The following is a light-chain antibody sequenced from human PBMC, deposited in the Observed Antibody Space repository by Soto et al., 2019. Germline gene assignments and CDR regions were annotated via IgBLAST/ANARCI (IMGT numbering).Light chain of an antibody. V-gene: IGLV2-14*01. J-gene: IGLJ1*01. CDR3: SSFTSRFTFV. CDR1: RSDVGAYNY. Sequence: QSVLTQPASGSGSPGQSIAMSCTGTRSDVGAYNYVSWYQQHPGKAPKLMISEVTNRPSGVSDRFSGSKSGNTASLTISGLQAEDEADYYCSSFTSRFTFVFGTGTKLTVL. CDR2: EVT.